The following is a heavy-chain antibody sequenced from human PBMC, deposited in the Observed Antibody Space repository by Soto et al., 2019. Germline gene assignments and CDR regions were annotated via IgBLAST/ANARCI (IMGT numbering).Heavy chain of an antibody. CDR2: ISGSGSTI. D-gene: IGHD1-1*01. Sequence: GGSLRLCCADPGLTVSDYYMSWIRQAPGKGLEWVSYISGSGSTIYYADSVKGRFTISRDNAKNSLYLQMNSLRAEDTAVYYCARDEIESGSFYYYGMDVWGQGTTVTVSS. CDR3: ARDEIESGSFYYYGMDV. CDR1: GLTVSDYY. V-gene: IGHV3-11*01. J-gene: IGHJ6*02.